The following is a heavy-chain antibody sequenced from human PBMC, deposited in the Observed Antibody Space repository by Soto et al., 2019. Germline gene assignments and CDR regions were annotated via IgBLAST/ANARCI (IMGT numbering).Heavy chain of an antibody. CDR2: IRNRPNSYTT. J-gene: IGHJ4*02. D-gene: IGHD3-10*01. V-gene: IGHV3-72*01. CDR1: GFTFSDHY. CDR3: VRDSGRGFYFDY. Sequence: EVQLVESGGGLVQPGGSLRLSCAASGFTFSDHYMDWVGQAPGKGLEWVGRIRNRPNSYTTQYAASVKGRVAVLRDDSENLVYLQMNDLKTEDTAVYYCVRDSGRGFYFDYWGQGAQVTVSS.